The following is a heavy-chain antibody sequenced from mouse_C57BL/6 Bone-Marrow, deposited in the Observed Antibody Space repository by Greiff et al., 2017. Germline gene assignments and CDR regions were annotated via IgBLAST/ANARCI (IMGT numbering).Heavy chain of an antibody. J-gene: IGHJ2*01. CDR2: IHPNSGST. Sequence: VQLQQPGAELVKPGASVKLSCKASGYTFTSYWMHWVKQRPGQGLEWIGMIHPNSGSTNYNEKFKSKATLTVDKSSSTAYMQLSSLTSEDSAVYYGARDYYGSSYDYWGQGTTRTVSS. CDR1: GYTFTSYW. V-gene: IGHV1-64*01. CDR3: ARDYYGSSYDY. D-gene: IGHD1-1*01.